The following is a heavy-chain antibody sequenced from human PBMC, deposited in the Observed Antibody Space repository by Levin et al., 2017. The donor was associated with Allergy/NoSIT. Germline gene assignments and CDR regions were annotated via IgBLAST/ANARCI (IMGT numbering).Heavy chain of an antibody. CDR1: GFTFSSYA. V-gene: IGHV3-23*01. D-gene: IGHD5-24*01. CDR3: AKDRWLQPLDY. Sequence: PGESLKISCAASGFTFSSYAMSWVRQAPGKGLEWVSAISGSGGSTYYADSVKGRFTISRDNSKNTLYLQMNSLRAEDTAVYYCAKDRWLQPLDYWGQGTLVTVSS. CDR2: ISGSGGST. J-gene: IGHJ4*02.